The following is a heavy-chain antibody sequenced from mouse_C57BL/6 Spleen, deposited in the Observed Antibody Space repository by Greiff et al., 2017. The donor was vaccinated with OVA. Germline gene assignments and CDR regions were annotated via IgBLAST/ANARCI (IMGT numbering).Heavy chain of an antibody. Sequence: LQQLGAELLSLGPPLKFSSKPSATPFPGSIIPWVKRTPNQGLEWIGAIYPGNGDTSYNQKFKGKATLTVDKSSSTAYMQLSSLTSEDSAVYFCARGDGDYWGQGTTLTVSS. J-gene: IGHJ2*01. CDR3: ARGDGDY. V-gene: IGHV1-12*01. CDR1: ATPFPGSI. CDR2: IYPGNGDT. D-gene: IGHD2-3*01.